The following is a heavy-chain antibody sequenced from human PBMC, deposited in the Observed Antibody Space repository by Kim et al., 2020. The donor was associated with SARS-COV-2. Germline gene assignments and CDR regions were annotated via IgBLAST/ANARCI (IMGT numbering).Heavy chain of an antibody. Sequence: GGSLRLSCAASGFAFSSSAMHWVRQAPGKGLEWVAVISYDGSSKYYADSVKGRFTISRDNSKNTLYLQMNSLRAEDTAVYYCARDRGRDGYSFDYWGRG. J-gene: IGHJ4*02. CDR1: GFAFSSSA. D-gene: IGHD4-4*01. V-gene: IGHV3-30*04. CDR2: ISYDGSSK. CDR3: ARDRGRDGYSFDY.